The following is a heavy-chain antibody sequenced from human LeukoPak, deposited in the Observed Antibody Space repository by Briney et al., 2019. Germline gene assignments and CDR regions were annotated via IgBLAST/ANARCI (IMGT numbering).Heavy chain of an antibody. CDR3: AKDAYMGVVVVAATLPYY. D-gene: IGHD2-15*01. J-gene: IGHJ4*02. V-gene: IGHV3-43*02. Sequence: PGGSLRLSCAASGFTFDDYAMHWVRQAPGKGLEWVSLISGDGGSTYYADSVKGRFTISRDNSKNSLYLQMNSLRTEDTALYYCAKDAYMGVVVVAATLPYYWGQGTLVTVSS. CDR1: GFTFDDYA. CDR2: ISGDGGST.